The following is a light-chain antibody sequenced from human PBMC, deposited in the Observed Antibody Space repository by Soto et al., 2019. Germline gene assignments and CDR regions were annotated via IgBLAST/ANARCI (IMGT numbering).Light chain of an antibody. CDR2: DAS. Sequence: EIVLTQSPATLSLSPGERATLSCRASQIVSSYLAWYQQKPVQAPRLLIYDASNRATGGPARFSGSGSGTDFSLTISSLVPEDFAVYYCQQRSNWPLWTFGQGTKVEIK. J-gene: IGKJ1*01. CDR3: QQRSNWPLWT. V-gene: IGKV3-11*01. CDR1: QIVSSY.